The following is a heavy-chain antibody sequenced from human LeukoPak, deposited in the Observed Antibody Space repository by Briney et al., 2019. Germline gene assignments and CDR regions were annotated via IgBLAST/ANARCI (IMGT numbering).Heavy chain of an antibody. CDR1: GGSISSYF. Sequence: PSETLSLTCTVSGGSISSYFWIWIRQPPGKGLEWIGYIYYSGNTNSNPSLKSRVTISVDKSKNQFSLKLSSVTAADTAVYYCARERDLSGDYVVWGQGTLVTVSS. J-gene: IGHJ4*02. D-gene: IGHD4-17*01. CDR2: IYYSGNT. CDR3: ARERDLSGDYVV. V-gene: IGHV4-59*12.